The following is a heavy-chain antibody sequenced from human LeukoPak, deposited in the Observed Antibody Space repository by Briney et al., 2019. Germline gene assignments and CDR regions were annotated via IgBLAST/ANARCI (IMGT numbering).Heavy chain of an antibody. V-gene: IGHV4-61*01. D-gene: IGHD2-8*01. J-gene: IGHJ5*02. CDR2: IYYSGST. CDR3: AGREEYCTNGVCYFWFDP. Sequence: PSETLSLTCSVSGGSVSSGISYWSWIRQPPGKGLEWIGYIYYSGSTNYNPSLKSRVTISVDTSKNQFSLKLSSVTAADTAVYYCAGREEYCTNGVCYFWFDPWGQGTLVTVSS. CDR1: GGSVSSGISY.